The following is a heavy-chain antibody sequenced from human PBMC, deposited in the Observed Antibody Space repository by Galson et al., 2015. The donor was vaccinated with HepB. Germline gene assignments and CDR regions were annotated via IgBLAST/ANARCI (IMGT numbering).Heavy chain of an antibody. V-gene: IGHV4-61*01. Sequence: ETLSLTCTVSGVSVSSGSYYWSWIRQPPGKGLEWIGYVYYSGSSKYNPSLKSRVTISVDTSKNQFSLKLSSVSAADTAVYFCARDYYDSSAYPLGGMDVWGQGTTVTVSS. CDR2: VYYSGSS. CDR1: GVSVSSGSYY. J-gene: IGHJ6*02. CDR3: ARDYYDSSAYPLGGMDV. D-gene: IGHD3-22*01.